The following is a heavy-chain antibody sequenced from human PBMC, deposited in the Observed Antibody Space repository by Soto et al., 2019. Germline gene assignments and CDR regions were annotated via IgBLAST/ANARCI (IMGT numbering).Heavy chain of an antibody. D-gene: IGHD3-22*01. J-gene: IGHJ4*02. CDR2: IYYSGST. CDR1: GGSISSSSYY. CDR3: ARQGDYYSPGLDY. Sequence: QLQLQESGPGLVKPSETLSLTCTVSGGSISSSSYYWGWIRQPPGKGLEWIGSIYYSGSTYYNPSLKSRVTISVDTSKNQFSLKLSSVTAADTAVYYCARQGDYYSPGLDYWGQGTLVTVSS. V-gene: IGHV4-39*01.